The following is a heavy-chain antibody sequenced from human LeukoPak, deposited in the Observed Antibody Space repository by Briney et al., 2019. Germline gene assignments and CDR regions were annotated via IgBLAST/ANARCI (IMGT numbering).Heavy chain of an antibody. Sequence: SETLSLTCAVSGGSISSGGYSWSWIRQPPEKGLEWIGYIYHSGSTYYNPSLKSRVTISVDRSKNQFSLKLSSVTAADTAVYYCARVTMAGIDYWGQGTLVTVSS. CDR1: GGSISSGGYS. D-gene: IGHD6-19*01. J-gene: IGHJ4*02. V-gene: IGHV4-30-2*01. CDR2: IYHSGST. CDR3: ARVTMAGIDY.